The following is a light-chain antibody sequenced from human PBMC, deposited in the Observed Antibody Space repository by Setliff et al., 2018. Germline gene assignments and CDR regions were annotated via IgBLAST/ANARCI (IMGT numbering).Light chain of an antibody. J-gene: IGLJ1*01. CDR1: SSDVGGYDY. CDR3: CSYTGTSTPYV. V-gene: IGLV2-14*03. CDR2: DVI. Sequence: QPALTQPASVSGSPGQSITISCTGSSSDVGGYDYVSWYQHHPGRAPKFMIYDVIKRPSGVSDRFSGSKSGNTASLTISGLQAEDEADYYCCSYTGTSTPYVVGTGTKVTVL.